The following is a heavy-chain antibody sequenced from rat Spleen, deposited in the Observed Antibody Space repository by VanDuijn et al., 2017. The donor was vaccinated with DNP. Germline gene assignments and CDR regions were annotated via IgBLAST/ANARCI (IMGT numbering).Heavy chain of an antibody. V-gene: IGHV5-7*01. CDR1: GLTFSAYN. CDR2: IIYDGSST. J-gene: IGHJ4*01. CDR3: ARHRSDTISLDA. Sequence: EVQLVESGGGLVQPGRSRKLSCAASGLTFSAYNMAWVRQAPRKGLEWVATIIYDGSSTYYGASVKGRLTISRYNAKSTLYLQGDSLRHGNTATYYCARHRSDTISLDAWGQGPSVTVSS. D-gene: IGHD1-5*01.